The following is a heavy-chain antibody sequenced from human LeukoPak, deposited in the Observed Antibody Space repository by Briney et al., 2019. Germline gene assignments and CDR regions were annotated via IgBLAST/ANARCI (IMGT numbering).Heavy chain of an antibody. CDR2: IRYDGSNK. V-gene: IGHV3-30*02. CDR3: AKDTTPPKAGFDP. CDR1: GFTFSSYG. J-gene: IGHJ5*02. Sequence: GGSLRLSCAASGFTFSSYGMHWVRQAPGKGLEWVAFIRYDGSNKYNADSVKGRFTISRDNSKNTLYLQMNSLRAEDTAVYYCAKDTTPPKAGFDPWGQGTLVTVSS. D-gene: IGHD1-14*01.